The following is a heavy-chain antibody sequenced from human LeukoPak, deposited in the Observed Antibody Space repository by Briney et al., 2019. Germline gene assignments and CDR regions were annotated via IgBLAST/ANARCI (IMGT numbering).Heavy chain of an antibody. V-gene: IGHV3-74*01. D-gene: IGHD5-18*01. CDR2: INSDGNSI. Sequence: GGSLRLSCAASGFTISGHWMHWVRQGPGKGLVLVSRINSDGNSIAYADSVKGRLTISRDSANNMLYLQMKSLRAEDTAIYYCAREDTTLVASSRLDYWGQGTLVTVSS. J-gene: IGHJ4*02. CDR3: AREDTTLVASSRLDY. CDR1: GFTISGHW.